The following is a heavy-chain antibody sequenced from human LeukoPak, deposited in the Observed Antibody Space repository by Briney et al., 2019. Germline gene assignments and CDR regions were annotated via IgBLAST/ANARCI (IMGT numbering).Heavy chain of an antibody. CDR1: GFTFSNHA. Sequence: PGGSLRLSCAASGFTFSNHAMHWVRQAPGKGLEWVTLVWYDGNRKYYADSVKGRFTISRDNSKNSVYLQLNSLRPEDTAMYYFVSMVRGIGYWGQGTLVTVSS. J-gene: IGHJ4*02. CDR3: VSMVRGIGY. D-gene: IGHD3-10*01. CDR2: VWYDGNRK. V-gene: IGHV3-30*02.